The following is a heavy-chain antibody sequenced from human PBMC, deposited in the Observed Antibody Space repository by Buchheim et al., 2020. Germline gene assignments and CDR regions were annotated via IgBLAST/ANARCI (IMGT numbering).Heavy chain of an antibody. CDR3: SWSLNY. Sequence: EVQMVESGGGLVQPGGSLRLSCAASGFSFTSAWMDWVRQAPGKGLEWVANIKYDGTEKDYVDSVKGRFTISRENAKNSLYFQMNSLRVEDTAVYFCSWSLNYWGQGTL. CDR2: IKYDGTEK. V-gene: IGHV3-7*01. CDR1: GFSFTSAW. J-gene: IGHJ4*02.